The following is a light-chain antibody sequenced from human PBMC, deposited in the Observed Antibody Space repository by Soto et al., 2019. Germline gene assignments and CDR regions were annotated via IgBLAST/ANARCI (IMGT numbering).Light chain of an antibody. Sequence: QSALTKPASVSGSPGQSITISCTGTSSDVGSYNLVSWYQQQPGKAPKLMIYEGSKRPSGVSNRFSGSKSGNTASLTISGLQAEDEADYYCCSYAGSSTVVFGGGTKLTVL. V-gene: IGLV2-23*01. J-gene: IGLJ2*01. CDR1: SSDVGSYNL. CDR3: CSYAGSSTVV. CDR2: EGS.